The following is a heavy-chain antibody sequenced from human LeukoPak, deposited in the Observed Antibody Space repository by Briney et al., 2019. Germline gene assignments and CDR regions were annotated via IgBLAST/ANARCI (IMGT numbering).Heavy chain of an antibody. V-gene: IGHV4-31*03. D-gene: IGHD3-9*01. J-gene: IGHJ4*02. CDR2: IYYSGST. CDR3: ASSSRLVKYYFDY. Sequence: PSETLSLTCTVSGGSISSGGYYWSWIRQHPGKGLEWIGYIYYSGSTYYNPSLKSRVTISVDTSKSQFSLKLSSVTAADTAVYYCASSSRLVKYYFDYWGQGTLVTVSS. CDR1: GGSISSGGYY.